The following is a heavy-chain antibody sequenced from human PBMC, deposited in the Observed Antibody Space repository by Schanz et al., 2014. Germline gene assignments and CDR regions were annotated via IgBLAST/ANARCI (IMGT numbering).Heavy chain of an antibody. Sequence: QVQLVESGGGVVQPGRSLRLSCAGSGFSFSDYGMHWVRQAPGRGLEWVAVISYHGSERYYADSVKGRFTISRDNSKKTLYVQMNSLRAEDTAVYYCARDRPSGYALDFWGQGTLVTVSS. D-gene: IGHD5-12*01. V-gene: IGHV3-30*03. CDR2: ISYHGSER. CDR1: GFSFSDYG. CDR3: ARDRPSGYALDF. J-gene: IGHJ4*02.